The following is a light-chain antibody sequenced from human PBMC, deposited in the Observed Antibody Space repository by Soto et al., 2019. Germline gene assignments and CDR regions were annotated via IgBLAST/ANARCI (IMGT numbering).Light chain of an antibody. CDR3: QQTSSFPLT. CDR2: AAS. V-gene: IGKV1-12*01. J-gene: IGKJ4*01. CDR1: LGITSW. Sequence: DIQMTQSPSSVSASVGDRVTITCRASLGITSWLAWYPQKPRRAPKLLISAASSLQSGVPARFSGSGSGRDFTLTISSLQPEDFATYFCQQTSSFPLTFGGGTKVEIK.